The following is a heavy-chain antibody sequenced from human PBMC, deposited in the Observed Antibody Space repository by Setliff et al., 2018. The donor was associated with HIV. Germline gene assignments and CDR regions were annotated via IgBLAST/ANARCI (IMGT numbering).Heavy chain of an antibody. V-gene: IGHV4-59*01. D-gene: IGHD3-16*01. CDR1: GGSISSYF. CDR2: IYHYGSP. J-gene: IGHJ4*02. CDR3: ARGGRSYGYHIAS. Sequence: SETLSLTCTVSGGSISSYFWTWIRQSPEKGLGWIGYIYHYGSPNYNPSLQSRVTISVDTSKNQFSLTLTSVTAADTAVYYCARGGRSYGYHIASWGQGILVTVSS.